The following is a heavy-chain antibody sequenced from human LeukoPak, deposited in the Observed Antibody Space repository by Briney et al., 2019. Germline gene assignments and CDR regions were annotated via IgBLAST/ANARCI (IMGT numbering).Heavy chain of an antibody. J-gene: IGHJ4*02. D-gene: IGHD3-22*01. CDR1: GGSISSYY. CDR3: ARGRHYYDSSGYYSRSYYFDY. Sequence: SXXLSLTCTVSGGSISSYYWSWIRQPPGKGLEWIGYIYYSGSTNYNPSLKSRVTISVDKSKNQFSLKLSSVTAADTAVYYCARGRHYYDSSGYYSRSYYFDYWGQGTLVTVSS. V-gene: IGHV4-59*01. CDR2: IYYSGST.